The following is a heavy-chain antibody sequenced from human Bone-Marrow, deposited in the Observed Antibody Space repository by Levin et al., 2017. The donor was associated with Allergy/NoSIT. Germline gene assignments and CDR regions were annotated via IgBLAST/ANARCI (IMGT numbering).Heavy chain of an antibody. Sequence: PSETLSLTCTVSHSSITSDFYWGWIRQPPGKGLEWIGSIFHSGSTYYNPSLMSRVTMSMDTSKNHFSLKLSSVTAADTAIYYCVGFVKNEYGDFNDFDYWGQGTLVTVSS. V-gene: IGHV4-38-2*02. CDR2: IFHSGST. CDR1: HSSITSDFY. CDR3: VGFVKNEYGDFNDFDY. D-gene: IGHD4-17*01. J-gene: IGHJ4*02.